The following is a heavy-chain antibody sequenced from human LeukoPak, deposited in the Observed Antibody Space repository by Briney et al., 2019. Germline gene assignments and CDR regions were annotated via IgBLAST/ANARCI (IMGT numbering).Heavy chain of an antibody. CDR1: GFTFSSYW. Sequence: GGSLRLSCAASGFTFSSYWMSWVRQAPGKGLEWVANIKQDGSEKYYVDSVKGRFTISRDNAKNSLYLQMNSLRAEDTAVYYCARPEYHYDSSGYYGEGYWGQGTLVTVSS. CDR2: IKQDGSEK. J-gene: IGHJ4*02. V-gene: IGHV3-7*01. D-gene: IGHD3-22*01. CDR3: ARPEYHYDSSGYYGEGY.